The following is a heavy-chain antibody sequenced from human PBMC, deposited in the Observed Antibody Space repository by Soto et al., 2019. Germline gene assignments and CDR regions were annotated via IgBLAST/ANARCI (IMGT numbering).Heavy chain of an antibody. V-gene: IGHV4-38-2*01. Sequence: SSETLSLTCDVSVEPMTGGYYWGWIRQSPGKGLEWIGSIYYGGTTYYNPSLRSRLAISIDTSKNQFSLRLTSVTAADTALYFRARGWYYFDFWGRGTLVTVSS. D-gene: IGHD2-15*01. CDR2: IYYGGTT. J-gene: IGHJ4*02. CDR1: VEPMTGGYY. CDR3: ARGWYYFDF.